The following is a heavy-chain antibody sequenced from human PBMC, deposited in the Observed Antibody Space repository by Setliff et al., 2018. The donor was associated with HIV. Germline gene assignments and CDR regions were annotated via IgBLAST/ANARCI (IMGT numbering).Heavy chain of an antibody. D-gene: IGHD3-3*01. V-gene: IGHV3-30*04. J-gene: IGHJ3*02. CDR3: ARDPLENNDLWNIYNSGAAFDI. Sequence: GGSLRLSCAASGFTFSTYAMHWVRRAPGKGLEWVALISHDGSYKYYADSVKGRFTISRDNSKNTLYLQMNSLRAEDTAVYYCARDPLENNDLWNIYNSGAAFDIWGQGTMVT. CDR2: ISHDGSYK. CDR1: GFTFSTYA.